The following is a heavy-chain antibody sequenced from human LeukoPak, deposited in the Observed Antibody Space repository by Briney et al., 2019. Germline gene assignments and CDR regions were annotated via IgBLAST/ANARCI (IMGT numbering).Heavy chain of an antibody. CDR1: GYTFTSHG. CDR2: ISAYNGNT. CDR3: ARAPPTTSKNWFDP. V-gene: IGHV1-18*01. Sequence: ASVKVSCKPSGYTFTSHGISWVRQAPGQGLEWMGWISAYNGNTNYAQKLQGKVTMTTDTSPSQASMELRSLRSDDTAVYYCARAPPTTSKNWFDPWGQGTLVTVSS. D-gene: IGHD1-14*01. J-gene: IGHJ5*02.